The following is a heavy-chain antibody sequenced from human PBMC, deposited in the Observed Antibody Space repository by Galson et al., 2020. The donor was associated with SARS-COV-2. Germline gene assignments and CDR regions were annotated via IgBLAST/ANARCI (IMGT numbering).Heavy chain of an antibody. J-gene: IGHJ4*02. CDR1: GFTFSSYA. V-gene: IGHV3-23*01. CDR3: AKVAWGEKQLFDD. CDR2: ISGSGGST. Sequence: TGGSLRLSCAASGFTFSSYAMCWVRQAPGKGLEWVSAISGSGGSTYYADSLKGRFTISRDNSKNTLYLQMNSLRAEDTAVYYCAKVAWGEKQLFDDWGQGTLVTVSS. D-gene: IGHD3-16*01.